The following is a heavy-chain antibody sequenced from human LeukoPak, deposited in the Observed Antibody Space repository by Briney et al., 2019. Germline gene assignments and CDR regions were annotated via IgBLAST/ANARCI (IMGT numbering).Heavy chain of an antibody. CDR3: AAYCSGGSCYDDAFDI. D-gene: IGHD2-15*01. CDR1: GGSISSYY. Sequence: KSSETLSLTCTVSGGSISSYYWSWIRQPPRKGLEWIGYIYYSGSTNYNPSLKSRVTISVDTSKNQFSLKLSSVTAADTAVYYCAAYCSGGSCYDDAFDIWGQGTMVTVSS. V-gene: IGHV4-59*01. CDR2: IYYSGST. J-gene: IGHJ3*02.